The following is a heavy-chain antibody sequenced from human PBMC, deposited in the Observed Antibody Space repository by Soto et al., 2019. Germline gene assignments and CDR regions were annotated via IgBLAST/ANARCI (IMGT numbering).Heavy chain of an antibody. D-gene: IGHD1-7*01. J-gene: IGHJ3*01. CDR1: EFTVRSDW. V-gene: IGHV3-74*01. CDR3: ARSLPGTYGAFDL. Sequence: EVQLVDSGGGLVQPGGSLRLSCAASEFTVRSDWMHWVRQSPGKGLVWVSRISGDGSSTTYADSVRGRFTIARDNAKNTGYLQMDSLRVEDTAVYYCARSLPGTYGAFDLWGQGTMVTVSS. CDR2: ISGDGSST.